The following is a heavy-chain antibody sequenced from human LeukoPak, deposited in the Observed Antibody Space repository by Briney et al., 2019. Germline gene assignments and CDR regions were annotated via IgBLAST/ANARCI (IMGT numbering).Heavy chain of an antibody. CDR2: IYYSGST. J-gene: IGHJ4*02. Sequence: KPSETLSLTCTVSGGSISSYYWSWIRQPPGKGLEWIGYIYYSGSTNYNPSLKSRVTISVDTSKNQFSLKLSSVTAADTAVYYCARGSEWTHYFDYWGQGALVTVSS. CDR3: ARGSEWTHYFDY. V-gene: IGHV4-59*01. CDR1: GGSISSYY. D-gene: IGHD3-3*01.